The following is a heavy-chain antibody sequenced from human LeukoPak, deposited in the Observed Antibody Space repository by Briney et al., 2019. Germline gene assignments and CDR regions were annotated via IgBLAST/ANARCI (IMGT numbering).Heavy chain of an antibody. Sequence: GGSLRLSCVASGFTLRTYAMHWVRQAPGKGLEWVAVISYDGSNKYYADSVKGRFTISRDNSKNTLYLQMDSPRAEDTAVYYCARYAGPWGQGTLVTVSS. CDR3: ARYAGP. J-gene: IGHJ5*02. CDR1: GFTLRTYA. D-gene: IGHD1-14*01. V-gene: IGHV3-30-3*01. CDR2: ISYDGSNK.